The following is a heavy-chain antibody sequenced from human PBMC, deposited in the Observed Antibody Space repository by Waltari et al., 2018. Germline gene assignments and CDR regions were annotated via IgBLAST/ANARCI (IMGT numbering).Heavy chain of an antibody. D-gene: IGHD3-22*01. V-gene: IGHV4-59*11. CDR2: MSFSGTT. CDR3: ARDRDDSSGTDALDI. CDR1: GGSISNHY. J-gene: IGHJ3*02. Sequence: QVQLQESGPRLVKPSETLSLACTVSGGSISNHYWSWIRQPPGKGLEWIGFMSFSGTTTYSPSLKRRGTISVDTSKNQLSQKLNSVTAADTAVYYCARDRDDSSGTDALDIWGQGTMVTVSS.